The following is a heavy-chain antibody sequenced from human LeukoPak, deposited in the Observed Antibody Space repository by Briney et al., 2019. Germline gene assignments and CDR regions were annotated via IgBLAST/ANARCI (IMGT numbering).Heavy chain of an antibody. CDR2: IIPIFGTA. D-gene: IGHD3-3*01. CDR1: GGTFSSYA. J-gene: IGHJ1*01. CDR3: ATGQYDFWSGYSLLRAAEYFQH. V-gene: IGHV1-69*06. Sequence: GSSVKVSCKASGGTFSSYAISWVRQAPGQGLEWMGGIIPIFGTANYAQKFQGRVTMTEDTSTDTAYMELSSLRSEDTAVYYCATGQYDFWSGYSLLRAAEYFQHWGQGTLVTVSS.